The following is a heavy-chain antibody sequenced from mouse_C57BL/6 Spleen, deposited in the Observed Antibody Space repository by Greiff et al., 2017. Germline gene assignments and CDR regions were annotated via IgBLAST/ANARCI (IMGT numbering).Heavy chain of an antibody. V-gene: IGHV5-4*01. CDR2: ISDGGSYT. CDR1: GFTFSSYA. Sequence: EVHLVESGGGLVKPGGSLKLSCAASGFTFSSYAMSWVRQTPEKRLEWVATISDGGSYTYYPDNVKGRFTISRDNAKNNLYLQMSHLKSEDTAMYYCARDRYNYAMDYWGQGTSVTVSS. J-gene: IGHJ4*01. CDR3: ARDRYNYAMDY. D-gene: IGHD1-1*01.